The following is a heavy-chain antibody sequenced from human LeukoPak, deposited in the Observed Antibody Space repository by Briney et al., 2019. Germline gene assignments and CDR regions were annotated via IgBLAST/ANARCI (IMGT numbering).Heavy chain of an antibody. J-gene: IGHJ4*02. CDR1: GGSISDYY. V-gene: IGHV4-59*13. D-gene: IGHD3-3*01. CDR2: INFMGGT. Sequence: SETLSLTCTVSGGSISDYYWNYIRQPPGKGLEWIGYINFMGGTSYNPSLKSRVTMSVDTSKKQFSLKLTSVIAADTAVYYCASSTVIGVVIPIDFWGQGNLVTVSS. CDR3: ASSTVIGVVIPIDF.